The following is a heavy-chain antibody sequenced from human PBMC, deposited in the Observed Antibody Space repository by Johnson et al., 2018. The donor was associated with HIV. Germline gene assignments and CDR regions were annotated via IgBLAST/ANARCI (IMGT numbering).Heavy chain of an antibody. V-gene: IGHV3-20*04. Sequence: VQLVESGGGVVRPGGSLRLSCTVAGFRFDDYGMSWVRQAPGKGLEWISTINWNGGRTGYVDSLKGRFTISRDNAKNSLYLQMDSLRPEDTALYYCARAAFYYDPSGYLTRPRAFDIWGQGTMVTVSS. CDR1: GFRFDDYG. D-gene: IGHD3-22*01. J-gene: IGHJ3*02. CDR2: INWNGGRT. CDR3: ARAAFYYDPSGYLTRPRAFDI.